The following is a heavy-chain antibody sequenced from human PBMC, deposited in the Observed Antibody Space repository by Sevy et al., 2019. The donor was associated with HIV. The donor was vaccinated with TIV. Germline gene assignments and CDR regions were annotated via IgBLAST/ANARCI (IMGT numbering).Heavy chain of an antibody. V-gene: IGHV1-69*13. Sequence: ASVKVSCKASGGTFSSYAISWVRQAPGQGLEWMGGIIPIIGTANYAQKFQGRVTITADESTSTAYMELSSLRSEDTAVYYCARVGSGGSLVVVAASDAFDIWGQGTMVTVSS. CDR3: ARVGSGGSLVVVAASDAFDI. J-gene: IGHJ3*02. CDR1: GGTFSSYA. D-gene: IGHD2-15*01. CDR2: IIPIIGTA.